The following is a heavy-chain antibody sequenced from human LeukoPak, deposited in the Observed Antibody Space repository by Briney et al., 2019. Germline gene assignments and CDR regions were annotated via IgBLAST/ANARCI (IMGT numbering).Heavy chain of an antibody. CDR3: ARVQGGGYRTADF. Sequence: GRSLRLSCAASGFTFNNYMMHWVRQAPGKGLDWVAVILEDGSRQYYADSVKGRFTISRDNSKNILFLEMNSLRSEDTAMYYCARVQGGGYRTADFWGQGTLVTVSS. CDR1: GFTFNNYM. CDR2: ILEDGSRQ. J-gene: IGHJ4*02. V-gene: IGHV3-30*04. D-gene: IGHD6-25*01.